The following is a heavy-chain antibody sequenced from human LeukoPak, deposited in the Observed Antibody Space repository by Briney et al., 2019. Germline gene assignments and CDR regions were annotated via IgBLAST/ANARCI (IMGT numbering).Heavy chain of an antibody. V-gene: IGHV1-8*01. CDR1: GYIFTRYD. CDR2: MNPNTGNT. Sequence: ASVKVSCKTSGYIFTRYDINWVRQAPGQGLEWMGWMNPNTGNTVYAQKFQGRVTMTRDNSITTAYMELSSLRGDDTAVYFCARGMDTAFWGQGTLVTVSS. D-gene: IGHD5-18*01. CDR3: ARGMDTAF. J-gene: IGHJ4*02.